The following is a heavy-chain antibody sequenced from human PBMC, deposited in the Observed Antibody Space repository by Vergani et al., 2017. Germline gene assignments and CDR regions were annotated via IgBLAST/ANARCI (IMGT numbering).Heavy chain of an antibody. CDR1: GFTFGDYA. Sequence: EVQLVESGGGLVQPGRSLRLSCTASGFTFGDYAMSWFRQAPGKGLEWVGFIRSKAYGGTTEYAASVKGRFTISRDDSKSIAYLQMNSLKTEDTAVYYCTRPQYQLLYLEIDAFDIWGQGTMVTVSS. CDR3: TRPQYQLLYLEIDAFDI. V-gene: IGHV3-49*03. J-gene: IGHJ3*02. D-gene: IGHD2-2*02. CDR2: IRSKAYGGTT.